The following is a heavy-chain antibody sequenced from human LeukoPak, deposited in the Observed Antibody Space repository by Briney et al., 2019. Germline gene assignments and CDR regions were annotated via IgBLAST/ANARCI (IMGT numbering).Heavy chain of an antibody. J-gene: IGHJ6*02. Sequence: VASVKVSCKASGNSISNYAVSWVRQVPGQGFEWMGGIIPIFGTADYAQKFQGRVTITADQSTSTTYMALSSLKSEDTATYYCTTRACHAGGCSSSFYYYYGLHFWGQGTTVSVSS. CDR2: IIPIFGTA. CDR1: GNSISNYA. V-gene: IGHV1-69*13. D-gene: IGHD3-16*01. CDR3: TTRACHAGGCSSSFYYYYGLHF.